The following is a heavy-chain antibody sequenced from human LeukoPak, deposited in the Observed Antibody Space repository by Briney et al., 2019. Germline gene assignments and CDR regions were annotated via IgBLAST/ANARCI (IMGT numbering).Heavy chain of an antibody. CDR1: GYSISSGYY. CDR3: ARHVNYERSWRWDY. V-gene: IGHV4-38-2*01. J-gene: IGHJ4*02. CDR2: IYHSGST. D-gene: IGHD1-7*01. Sequence: PSETLSLTCAVSGYSISSGYYWGWIRQPPGKGLEWIGSIYHSGSTYYNPSLKSQVTISVDTSKNQFSLKLSSVTAADTAVYYCARHVNYERSWRWDYWGQGTLVTVSS.